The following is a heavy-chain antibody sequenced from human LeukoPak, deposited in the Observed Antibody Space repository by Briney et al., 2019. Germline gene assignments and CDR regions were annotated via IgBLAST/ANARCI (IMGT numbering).Heavy chain of an antibody. Sequence: SVKVSCKASGFTFTTSAVQWVRQARGQRLEWIGWIVVGSGNTNYAQKFQERATITRDMSTSTAYMELSSLRSEDTAVYYCAASPDYYDSSGYSYYFDYWGQGTLVTVSS. CDR3: AASPDYYDSSGYSYYFDY. J-gene: IGHJ4*02. V-gene: IGHV1-58*01. D-gene: IGHD3-22*01. CDR2: IVVGSGNT. CDR1: GFTFTTSA.